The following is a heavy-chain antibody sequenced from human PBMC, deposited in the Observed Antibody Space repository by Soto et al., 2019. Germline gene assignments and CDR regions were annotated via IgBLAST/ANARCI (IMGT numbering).Heavy chain of an antibody. V-gene: IGHV4-39*01. J-gene: IGHJ4*02. CDR2: IYYSGST. D-gene: IGHD3-10*01. Sequence: SETPSLTCTVSGGSISSSSYYWGWIRQPPGKGLEWIGSIYYSGSTYYNPSLKSRVTISVDTSKNQFSLKLSSVTAADTAVYYCARPITMVRGVSLYYFDYWGQGTLVTVSS. CDR1: GGSISSSSYY. CDR3: ARPITMVRGVSLYYFDY.